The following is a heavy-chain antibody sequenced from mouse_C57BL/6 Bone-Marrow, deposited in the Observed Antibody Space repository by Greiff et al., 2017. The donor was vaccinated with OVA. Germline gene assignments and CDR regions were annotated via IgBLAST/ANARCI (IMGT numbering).Heavy chain of an antibody. CDR1: GYSFTGYY. CDR2: INPSTGGT. CDR3: ARRGVYSNPDY. Sequence: VQLQQSGPELVKPGASVKISCKASGYSFTGYYMNWVKQSPEKSLEWIGEINPSTGGTTYNQKFKAKATLTVDKSSSTAYMQLKSLTSEDSAVYYCARRGVYSNPDYWGQGTTLTVSS. J-gene: IGHJ2*01. V-gene: IGHV1-42*01. D-gene: IGHD2-5*01.